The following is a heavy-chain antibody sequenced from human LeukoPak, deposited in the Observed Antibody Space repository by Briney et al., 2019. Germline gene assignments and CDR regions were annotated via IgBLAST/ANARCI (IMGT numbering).Heavy chain of an antibody. CDR3: ARGLLRFLEWSDSPYFDY. Sequence: GSLRLSCAASGFPLSSYGMHRVRQAPGKGLEWVAGIWYDGSNKYYADSVKGRFTISRDNSKNTLYLQMNSLRAEDTAVYYCARGLLRFLEWSDSPYFDYWGQGNLVTVSS. V-gene: IGHV3-33*01. CDR2: IWYDGSNK. J-gene: IGHJ4*02. CDR1: GFPLSSYG. D-gene: IGHD3-3*01.